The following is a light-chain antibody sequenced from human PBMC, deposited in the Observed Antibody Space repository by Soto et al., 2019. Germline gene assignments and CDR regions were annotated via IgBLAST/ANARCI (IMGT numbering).Light chain of an antibody. J-gene: IGKJ4*01. Sequence: EIVLTQSPATLSLSPGERATLSCRASQSVSSYLAWYQQKPGQAPRLLIYDASNRATGIPARFSGSESGTDFTLTISSLEAEDSAVYYCQQRSNWPPLTFGGGTKVEIK. V-gene: IGKV3-11*01. CDR3: QQRSNWPPLT. CDR2: DAS. CDR1: QSVSSY.